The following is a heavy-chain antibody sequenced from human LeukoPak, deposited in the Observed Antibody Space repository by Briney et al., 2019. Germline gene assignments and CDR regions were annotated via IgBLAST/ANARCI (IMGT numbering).Heavy chain of an antibody. CDR2: INSDGGST. Sequence: GGSLRLSCAASGFTFSSYWMHWVRQAPGKGLVWVSRINSDGGSTTYTDSVKGRFTISRDNAKNTLYLQMNSLRAEDTALYYCARSFRSSGSENFDYWGQGTLVTVSS. J-gene: IGHJ4*02. CDR3: ARSFRSSGSENFDY. CDR1: GFTFSSYW. D-gene: IGHD3-10*01. V-gene: IGHV3-74*01.